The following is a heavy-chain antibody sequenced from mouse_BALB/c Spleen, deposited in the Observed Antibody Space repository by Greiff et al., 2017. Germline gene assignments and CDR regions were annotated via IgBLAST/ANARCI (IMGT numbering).Heavy chain of an antibody. V-gene: IGHV1S81*02. CDR1: GYTFTSYW. J-gene: IGHJ3*01. Sequence: VQLQQPGAELVKPGASVKLSCKASGYTFTSYWMHWVKQRPGQGLEWIGEINPSNGRTNYNEKFKSKATLTVDKSSSTAYMQLSSLTSEDSAVYYRALITTVVGGSAYWGQGTLVTVSA. CDR3: ALITTVVGGSAY. CDR2: INPSNGRT. D-gene: IGHD1-1*01.